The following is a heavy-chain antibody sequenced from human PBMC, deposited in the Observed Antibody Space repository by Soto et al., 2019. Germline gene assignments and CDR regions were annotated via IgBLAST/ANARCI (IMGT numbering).Heavy chain of an antibody. Sequence: QVKLVESGGGVVQPGGSLRLSCAASGYSFRSYGMHWVRQAPGKGLEWVALIWYDGSNEYYADSVQDRFTISRDNSETTVYLQMNSLSVEDTAIYYCARERGFVRGVLRYYLDYWGQGTLVTVSS. V-gene: IGHV3-33*01. CDR1: GYSFRSYG. J-gene: IGHJ4*02. CDR3: ARERGFVRGVLRYYLDY. CDR2: IWYDGSNE. D-gene: IGHD3-10*01.